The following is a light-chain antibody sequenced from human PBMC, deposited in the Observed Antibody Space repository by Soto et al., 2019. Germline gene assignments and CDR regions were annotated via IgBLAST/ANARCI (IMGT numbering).Light chain of an antibody. J-gene: IGKJ2*01. CDR2: AAS. V-gene: IGKV1-39*01. CDR1: QSITSY. Sequence: DIQMTQSPFSLSASVGDRVTIPCRASQSITSYLNWYQQKPGKAPKLLIYAASSLQSGVPSRFSGSGSGTDFTLAISSLQPEDFATYYCQQSYSTPYTFGQGTKLEIK. CDR3: QQSYSTPYT.